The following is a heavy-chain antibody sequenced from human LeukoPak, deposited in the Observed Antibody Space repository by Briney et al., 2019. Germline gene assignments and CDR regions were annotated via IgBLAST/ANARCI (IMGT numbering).Heavy chain of an antibody. V-gene: IGHV4-34*01. D-gene: IGHD2-15*01. J-gene: IGHJ5*02. CDR3: ARRVVVAATLNWFDP. CDR2: INHSGST. CDR1: GGSFSGYY. Sequence: PSETLSLTCAVYGGSFSGYYWSWIRQPPGKGLEWIGEINHSGSTNYNPSLKSRVTISVDTSKNQFSLKLSSVTAADTAVYYCARRVVVAATLNWFDPWGQGTLVTVSS.